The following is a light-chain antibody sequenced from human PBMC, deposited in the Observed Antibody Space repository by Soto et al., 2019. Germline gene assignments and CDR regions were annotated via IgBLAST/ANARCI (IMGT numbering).Light chain of an antibody. V-gene: IGLV1-44*01. CDR3: AAWDDSLNGRV. J-gene: IGLJ1*01. CDR2: YDN. CDR1: NSNIGSNT. Sequence: QSVLTQPASSSGTPGQRVTISCSGSNSNIGSNTVNWYQQLPGTAPKLLIYYDNLRPSGVPDRISGSKSGTSASLAISGLQSDDEADYYCAAWDDSLNGRVFGTGTKVNVL.